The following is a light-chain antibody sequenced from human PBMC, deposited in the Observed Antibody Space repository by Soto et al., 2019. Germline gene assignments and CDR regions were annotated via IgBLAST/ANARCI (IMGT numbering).Light chain of an antibody. Sequence: ETVMTHSPATLSVTPGGRATLSCRASQSISDTLAWYQQKPGQAPRLLIHGASTRATGFPARFSGSGSGTDFTLTISSLQSEDFATYYCQQLNSYPLTFGGGTKVDIK. J-gene: IGKJ4*01. CDR3: QQLNSYPLT. V-gene: IGKV3-15*01. CDR2: GAS. CDR1: QSISDT.